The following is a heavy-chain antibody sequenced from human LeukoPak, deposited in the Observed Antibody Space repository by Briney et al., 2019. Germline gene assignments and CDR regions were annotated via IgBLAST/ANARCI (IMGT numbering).Heavy chain of an antibody. CDR1: GFTFSSYW. Sequence: GGSLRLSCAASGFTFSSYWMSWVRQAPGKGLEWVANIKQDGREKYYVDSVKGRFTISRDNAKNSLYLQMNSLRAEDTAIYYCAKGAGGFSYYNWFDPWGQGTLVTVSS. CDR2: IKQDGREK. J-gene: IGHJ5*02. V-gene: IGHV3-7*03. CDR3: AKGAGGFSYYNWFDP. D-gene: IGHD5-18*01.